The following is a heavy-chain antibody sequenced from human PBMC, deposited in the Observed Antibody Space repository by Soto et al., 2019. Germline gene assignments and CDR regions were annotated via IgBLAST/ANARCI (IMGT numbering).Heavy chain of an antibody. Sequence: PSETLSLTCAVYGGSFSGYYWSWIRQPPGKGLEWIGEINHSGSTNYNPSLKSRVTISVDTSKNQFSLKLSSVTAADTAVYYCARARIAAQYYYYGMDVWGQGTTVT. CDR1: GGSFSGYY. J-gene: IGHJ6*02. V-gene: IGHV4-34*01. D-gene: IGHD6-6*01. CDR2: INHSGST. CDR3: ARARIAAQYYYYGMDV.